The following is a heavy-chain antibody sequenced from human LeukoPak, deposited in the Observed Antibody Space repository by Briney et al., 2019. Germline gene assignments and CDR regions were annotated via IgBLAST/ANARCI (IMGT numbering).Heavy chain of an antibody. Sequence: GGSLRLSCAASGFTVRSYGMHWVRQAPGKGLEWEAYIQNDGSNEQYADSVKGRFSISRDSSKNILYLQMNSLRAEDTAVYYCAKDRCSNGIGCYYYYMDVWGKGTTVTISS. CDR1: GFTVRSYG. V-gene: IGHV3-30*02. J-gene: IGHJ6*03. D-gene: IGHD2-8*01. CDR2: IQNDGSNE. CDR3: AKDRCSNGIGCYYYYMDV.